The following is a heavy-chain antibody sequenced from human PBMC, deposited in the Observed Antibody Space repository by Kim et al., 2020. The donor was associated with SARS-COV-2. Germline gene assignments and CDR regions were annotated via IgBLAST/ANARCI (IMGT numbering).Heavy chain of an antibody. D-gene: IGHD3-22*01. Sequence: GGSLRLSCAASGFSFGLYTMNWVRQAPGKGLEWVASISTRGDYIYYSDGLKDRFVISRDNAKRSVFLQMNSLRVEDTAVYHCARDYESYDPTGYYFASYFDFWGPGSLVTVSS. V-gene: IGHV3-21*06. CDR3: ARDYESYDPTGYYFASYFDF. J-gene: IGHJ4*02. CDR2: ISTRGDYI. CDR1: GFSFGLYT.